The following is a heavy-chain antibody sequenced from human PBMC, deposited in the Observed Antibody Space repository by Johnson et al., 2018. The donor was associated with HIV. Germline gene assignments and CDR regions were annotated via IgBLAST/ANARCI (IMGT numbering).Heavy chain of an antibody. V-gene: IGHV3-66*02. CDR3: ARAEICCSGGSCYWECAFDI. CDR1: GFTFSSNY. D-gene: IGHD2-15*01. J-gene: IGHJ3*02. CDR2: IYSGGST. Sequence: VQLVESGGGVVQPGRSLRLSCAASGFTFSSNYMSWVRQAPGKGLEWVSVIYSGGSTYYADSVKGRFTISRDNSKNTLYLQMNSLRAEDTVVYYCARAEICCSGGSCYWECAFDIWGQGTMVTVSS.